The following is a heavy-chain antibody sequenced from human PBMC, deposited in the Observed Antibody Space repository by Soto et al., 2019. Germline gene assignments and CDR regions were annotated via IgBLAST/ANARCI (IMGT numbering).Heavy chain of an antibody. J-gene: IGHJ4*02. CDR1: GFTFSSYA. CDR2: ISGSGGST. Sequence: GGSLRLSCAASGFTFSSYAMSWVRQAPGKGLEWVSAISGSGGSTYYADSVKGGFTISRDNSKNTLYLQMNSLRAEDTAVYYCTKGCFDGVTSCETFDYWGQGTLVTVSS. D-gene: IGHD2-2*01. CDR3: TKGCFDGVTSCETFDY. V-gene: IGHV3-23*01.